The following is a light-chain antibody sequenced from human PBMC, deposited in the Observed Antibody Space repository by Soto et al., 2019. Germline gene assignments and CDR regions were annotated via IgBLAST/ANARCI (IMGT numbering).Light chain of an antibody. J-gene: IGKJ4*01. CDR3: MQALQTTLS. V-gene: IGKV2-28*01. Sequence: DIVLTQSPLSLPVTPGEPASISCRSSQSLLHRNGYNYLDWYLQKPVQSPQLLIYLGSNRASGVPDRLSGSGSGTDFTLKISRVEAEDVGIYYGMQALQTTLSFGGGTKVELK. CDR1: QSLLHRNGYNY. CDR2: LGS.